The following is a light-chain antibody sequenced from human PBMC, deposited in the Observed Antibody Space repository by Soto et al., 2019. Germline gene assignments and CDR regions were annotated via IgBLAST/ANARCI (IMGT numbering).Light chain of an antibody. CDR2: GAS. V-gene: IGKV3-15*01. CDR3: QQSNNWSPRT. Sequence: EIVMAQSPAALSVSPGGRATLSCGASQSVSSNLAWYQQKPRQAPTLLIYGASTRATGFPATFSGSGSETDFSLTISSLQIEDFALYYCQQSNNWSPRTFGGGTKVDIK. CDR1: QSVSSN. J-gene: IGKJ4*01.